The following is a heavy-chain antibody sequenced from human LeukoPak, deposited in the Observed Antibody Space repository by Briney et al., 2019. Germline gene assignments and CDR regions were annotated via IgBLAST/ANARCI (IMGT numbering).Heavy chain of an antibody. CDR2: IRYDGSNK. Sequence: GGSLRLSCAASGFTFSSYGMHWVRQAPGKGLEWVAFIRYDGSNKYYADPVKGRFTISRDNSKNTLYLQMNSLRAEDTAVYYCARGSTYSSGWYTGFDYWGQGTLVTVSS. D-gene: IGHD6-19*01. CDR3: ARGSTYSSGWYTGFDY. J-gene: IGHJ4*02. CDR1: GFTFSSYG. V-gene: IGHV3-30*02.